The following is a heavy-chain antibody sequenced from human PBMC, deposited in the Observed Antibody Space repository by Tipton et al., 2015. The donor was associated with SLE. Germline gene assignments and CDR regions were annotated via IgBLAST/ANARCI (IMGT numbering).Heavy chain of an antibody. CDR1: GGSISSGGFY. D-gene: IGHD2-2*01. V-gene: IGHV4-31*03. Sequence: GLVKPSQTLSLNCIVSGGSISSGGFYWSWIRQHPGKGLEWIGNIYYSGSTSYNPSLRSRVAISVDTTNNQFFLKLSSVTAADTAVYYCARDLTSNINVMGVWGQGTTVTVSS. CDR3: ARDLTSNINVMGV. CDR2: IYYSGST. J-gene: IGHJ6*02.